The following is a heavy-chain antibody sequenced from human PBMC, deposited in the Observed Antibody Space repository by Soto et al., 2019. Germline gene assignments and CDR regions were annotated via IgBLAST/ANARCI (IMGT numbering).Heavy chain of an antibody. CDR3: ARDRSPLYGSGSYDYYYYYMDV. V-gene: IGHV1-2*04. CDR2: INPNSGGT. Sequence: ASVKVSCKASGYTFTGYYMHWVRQAPGQGLEWMGWINPNSGGTNYAQKFQGWVTMTRDTSISTAYMELSRLRSDDTAVYYCARDRSPLYGSGSYDYYYYYMDVWGKGTTVTVSS. CDR1: GYTFTGYY. J-gene: IGHJ6*03. D-gene: IGHD3-10*01.